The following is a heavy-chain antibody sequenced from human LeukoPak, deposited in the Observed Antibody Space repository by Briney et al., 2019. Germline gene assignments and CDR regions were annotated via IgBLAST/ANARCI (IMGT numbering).Heavy chain of an antibody. CDR1: GFTFSSYS. Sequence: AGGSLRLSCAASGFTFSSYSMNWVRQAPGKGLEWVSSISSSSSYIYYADSVKGRFTISRDNAKNSLYLQMNSLRAEDTAVYYCARDNREQQLVPPTFDYWGQGTLVTVSS. CDR3: ARDNREQQLVPPTFDY. J-gene: IGHJ4*02. V-gene: IGHV3-21*01. D-gene: IGHD6-13*01. CDR2: ISSSSSYI.